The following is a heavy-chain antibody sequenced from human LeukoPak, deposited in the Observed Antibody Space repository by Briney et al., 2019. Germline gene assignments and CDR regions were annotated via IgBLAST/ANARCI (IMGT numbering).Heavy chain of an antibody. CDR3: ARDRAHYYYDSSGDDAFDI. CDR2: ISAYNGNT. D-gene: IGHD3-22*01. J-gene: IGHJ3*02. Sequence: ASVKVSCKASGYTFTSYGISWVRQAPGQGLEWMGWISAYNGNTNYAQKLQGRVTMTTDTSTSTAYMELRSLRSDDTAVYYCARDRAHYYYDSSGDDAFDIWGQGTMVTVSS. V-gene: IGHV1-18*01. CDR1: GYTFTSYG.